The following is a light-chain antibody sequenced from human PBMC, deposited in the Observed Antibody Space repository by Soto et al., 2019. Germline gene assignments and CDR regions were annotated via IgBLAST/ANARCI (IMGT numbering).Light chain of an antibody. CDR3: QQRNSYPIT. J-gene: IGKJ5*01. Sequence: DIQLTQSPSFLSASVGDRVTITCRASQGISSYLAWYQQKPGKAPNLLIHTASTLQSGVPSRFSGSGSVTEFTLTISSLQPEDFATYYCQQRNSYPITFGQGTRLEIK. CDR1: QGISSY. CDR2: TAS. V-gene: IGKV1-9*01.